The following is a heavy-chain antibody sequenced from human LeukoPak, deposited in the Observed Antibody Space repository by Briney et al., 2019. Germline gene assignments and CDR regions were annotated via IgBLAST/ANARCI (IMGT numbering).Heavy chain of an antibody. CDR2: IYSGGST. J-gene: IGHJ3*02. CDR1: GFTVSSNY. D-gene: IGHD1-1*01. V-gene: IGHV3-66*01. CDR3: ARIETVADAFDI. Sequence: PGGSLRLSCAASGFTVSSNYMTWVRQAPGKGLEWVSLIYSGGSTSYADSVRGRFTISRDNSKNTLYLQMNSLRAEDTAVYYCARIETVADAFDIWGLGTLVTVSS.